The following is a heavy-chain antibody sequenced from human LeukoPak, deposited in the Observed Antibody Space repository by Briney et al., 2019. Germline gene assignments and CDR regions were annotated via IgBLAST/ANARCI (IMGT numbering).Heavy chain of an antibody. Sequence: GESLRISCQGSGYSYTNYWISWVRLMPGKGLEWMGRIDPSDSYINHSPSFQAHDSISADKSVSTAYLQWSSLKPSRSAMYYCARQPRGTVVFDYWGEGALVTASS. D-gene: IGHD4-23*01. J-gene: IGHJ4*02. V-gene: IGHV5-10-1*01. CDR1: GYSYTNYW. CDR2: IDPSDSYI. CDR3: ARQPRGTVVFDY.